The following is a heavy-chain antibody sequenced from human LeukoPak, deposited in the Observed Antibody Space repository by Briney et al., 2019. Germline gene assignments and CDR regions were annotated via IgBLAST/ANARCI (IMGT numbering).Heavy chain of an antibody. CDR1: GFTFDNYA. CDR3: AKTLRDLEWLTGELDV. D-gene: IGHD3-3*01. CDR2: IGGSGGDS. V-gene: IGHV3-23*01. J-gene: IGHJ6*02. Sequence: GGSLRLSCAACGFTFDNYAMSWVRQTPGKGLEWVSAIGGSGGDSSYADSVKGRFTISRDNSKSTLYLQMNSLRAEDTAIYYCAKTLRDLEWLTGELDVWGQGTTVTVSS.